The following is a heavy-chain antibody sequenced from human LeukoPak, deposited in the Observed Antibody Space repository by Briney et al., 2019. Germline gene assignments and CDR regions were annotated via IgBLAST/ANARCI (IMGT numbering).Heavy chain of an antibody. V-gene: IGHV1-2*02. D-gene: IGHD5-18*01. CDR2: INPNSGGT. CDR1: GYTFTGYY. CDR3: ARVYVDTASFDY. Sequence: ASVKVSCKASGYTFTGYYMHWVRQAPGQGLEWMGWINPNSGGTNYAQKFQGRVTMTRDTSISTAYMELSRLRSDDTAVYYCARVYVDTASFDYWGQGTLVTVSS. J-gene: IGHJ4*02.